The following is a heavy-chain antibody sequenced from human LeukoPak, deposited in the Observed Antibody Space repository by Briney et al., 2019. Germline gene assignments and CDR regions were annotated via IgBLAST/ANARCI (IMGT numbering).Heavy chain of an antibody. Sequence: SETLSLTCTVSGGSISSSSYYWGWIRQPPGKGLEWIGSIYYSGSTYYNPSLKSRVTISVDTSKNQFSLKLSSVTAADTAVYYCARVGYSGYDYHPNFDYWGQGTLVTVSS. CDR3: ARVGYSGYDYHPNFDY. D-gene: IGHD5-12*01. CDR2: IYYSGST. CDR1: GGSISSSSYY. V-gene: IGHV4-39*01. J-gene: IGHJ4*02.